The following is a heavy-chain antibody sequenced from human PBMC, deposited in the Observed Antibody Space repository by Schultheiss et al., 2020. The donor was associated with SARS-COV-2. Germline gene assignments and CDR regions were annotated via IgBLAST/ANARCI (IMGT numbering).Heavy chain of an antibody. CDR1: GFTFSSYE. V-gene: IGHV3-48*03. D-gene: IGHD4-11*01. J-gene: IGHJ6*03. Sequence: GESLKISCAASGFTFSSYEMNWVRQAPGKGLEWVSYISSGGSTIYYADSVKGRFTISRDNAKNSLYLQMNSLRAEDTAVYYCARGLRDYSNSYYYYYYYMDVWGKGTTVTVSS. CDR2: ISSGGSTI. CDR3: ARGLRDYSNSYYYYYYYMDV.